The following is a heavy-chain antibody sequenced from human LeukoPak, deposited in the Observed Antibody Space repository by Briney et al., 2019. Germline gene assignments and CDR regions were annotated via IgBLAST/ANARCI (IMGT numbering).Heavy chain of an antibody. CDR3: ATDLVVVPAAGTGTTDWFDP. J-gene: IGHJ5*02. CDR2: FDPEDGET. Sequence: ASVKVSCKVSGYTLTELSMHWVRQAPGKGLERMGGFDPEDGETIYAQKFQGRVTMTEDTSTDTAYMELSSLRFEDTAVYYCATDLVVVPAAGTGTTDWFDPWGQGTLVTVSS. CDR1: GYTLTELS. V-gene: IGHV1-24*01. D-gene: IGHD2-2*01.